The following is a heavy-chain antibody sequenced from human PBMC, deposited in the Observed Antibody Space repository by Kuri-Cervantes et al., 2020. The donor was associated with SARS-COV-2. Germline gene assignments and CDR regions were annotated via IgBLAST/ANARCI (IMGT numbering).Heavy chain of an antibody. J-gene: IGHJ5*02. CDR1: GGSISSYY. CDR2: IYYSGST. Sequence: GSLRLSCTVPGGSISSYYWSWIRQPPGKGLEWIGYIYYSGSTNYNPSLKSRVTISVDASKNQFSLKLSSVTAADTAVYYCARGGYGDYLSWGQGTLVTVSS. V-gene: IGHV4-59*01. CDR3: ARGGYGDYLS. D-gene: IGHD4-17*01.